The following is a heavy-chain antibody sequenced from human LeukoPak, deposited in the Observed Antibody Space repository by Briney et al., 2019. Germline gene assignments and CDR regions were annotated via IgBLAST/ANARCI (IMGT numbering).Heavy chain of an antibody. CDR3: ARAWVIKRLGDALDI. CDR1: GYTFSSYD. J-gene: IGHJ3*02. CDR2: MNPNSGNT. D-gene: IGHD7-27*01. V-gene: IGHV1-8*01. Sequence: ASVKVSCKASGYTFSSYDINWVRQATGQGLEWMGWMNPNSGNTGYAQKFQGRVTMTRNTSISTAYMEMSSLRSEDSAVYYCARAWVIKRLGDALDIWGQGTMVTVSS.